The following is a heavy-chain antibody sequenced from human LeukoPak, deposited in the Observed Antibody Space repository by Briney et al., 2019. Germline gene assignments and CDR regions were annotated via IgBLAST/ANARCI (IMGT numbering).Heavy chain of an antibody. CDR2: ISSSSSYI. Sequence: GGSLRLSCAASGFTFSSYSMNWVRQAPGKGLEWVSPISSSSSYIYYADSVKGRFTISRDNAKNSLYLQMNSLRAEDTAVYYCARDRWPDAFDIWGQGTMVTVSS. CDR1: GFTFSSYS. CDR3: ARDRWPDAFDI. V-gene: IGHV3-21*01. D-gene: IGHD4-23*01. J-gene: IGHJ3*02.